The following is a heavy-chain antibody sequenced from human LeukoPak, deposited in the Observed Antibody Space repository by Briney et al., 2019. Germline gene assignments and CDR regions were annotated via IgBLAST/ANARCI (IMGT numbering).Heavy chain of an antibody. Sequence: GGSLRLSCAASGFTFSSYWMTWVRQAPGKGLGWVADINEDGSEKHYVDSVKGRFTISRDNAKNSLYLQMNSLRAEDTAVYYCARDPPYTTGAAFDIWGQGTLVTVSS. CDR3: ARDPPYTTGAAFDI. CDR2: INEDGSEK. D-gene: IGHD1-1*01. J-gene: IGHJ3*02. CDR1: GFTFSSYW. V-gene: IGHV3-7*01.